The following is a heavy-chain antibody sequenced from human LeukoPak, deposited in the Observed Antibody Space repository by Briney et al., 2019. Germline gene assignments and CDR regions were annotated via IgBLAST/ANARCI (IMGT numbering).Heavy chain of an antibody. CDR1: GFTFSSYG. V-gene: IGHV3-23*01. CDR2: ISAGGDLT. D-gene: IGHD1-26*01. CDR3: AKGLISSATYFSYFDY. Sequence: GGSLRLSCAASGFTFSSYGMSWVRLAPGKGLEWVAAISAGGDLTNYADSVKGRFTISRDSSKNMLYMQMNSLRAEDTAIYYCAKGLISSATYFSYFDYWGQGTLVTVSS. J-gene: IGHJ4*02.